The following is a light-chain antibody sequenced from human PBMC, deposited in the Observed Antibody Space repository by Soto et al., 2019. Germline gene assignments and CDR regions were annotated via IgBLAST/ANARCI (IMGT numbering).Light chain of an antibody. CDR2: DTS. CDR1: AGPVTSRHY. V-gene: IGLV7-46*01. Sequence: QAVVTQEPSLTVSPGGTVTLTCASSAGPVTSRHYPYWFQQKPGQAPRALIYDTSNKHPWTPARFSGSLLGGTPALILSGAQPEDEADYYCSLSYSGVRVFGGGTKLNVL. CDR3: SLSYSGVRV. J-gene: IGLJ3*02.